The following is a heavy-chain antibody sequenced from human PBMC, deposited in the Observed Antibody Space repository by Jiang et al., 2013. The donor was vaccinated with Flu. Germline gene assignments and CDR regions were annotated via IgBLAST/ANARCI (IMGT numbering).Heavy chain of an antibody. CDR1: GFTFSKYD. J-gene: IGHJ1*01. Sequence: QLLESGGDLVQPGGSLRLSCAASGFTFSKYDMSWVRQAPGKGLEWVSGVSYAGGGDTYYADSVKGRFTISGDISRSTLYLQMNSLRVEDTGVYYCATLIWGYQSSTWYRLWGQGTLVTVSS. CDR3: ATLIWGYQSSTWYRL. V-gene: IGHV3-23*01. D-gene: IGHD6-13*01. CDR2: VSYAGGGDT.